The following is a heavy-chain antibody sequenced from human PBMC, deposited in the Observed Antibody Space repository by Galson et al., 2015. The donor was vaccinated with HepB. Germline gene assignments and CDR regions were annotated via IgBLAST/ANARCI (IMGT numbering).Heavy chain of an antibody. Sequence: SLRLSCAASGFTFSGSAMHWVRQASGKGLEWVGRIRSKANSYATAYAASVKGRFTISRDDSKNTAYLQMNSLKTEDTAVYYCTRSLITFGAPGGYWGQGTLVTVSS. V-gene: IGHV3-73*01. CDR1: GFTFSGSA. J-gene: IGHJ4*02. CDR2: IRSKANSYAT. D-gene: IGHD3-16*01. CDR3: TRSLITFGAPGGY.